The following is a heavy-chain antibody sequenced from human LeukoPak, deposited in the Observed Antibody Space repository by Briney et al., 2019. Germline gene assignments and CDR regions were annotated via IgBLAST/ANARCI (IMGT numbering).Heavy chain of an antibody. D-gene: IGHD3-22*01. Sequence: SETLSLTCTVSGGSISSSSYYWGWIRQPPGKGLEWIGSIYYSGSTYYNPSPKSRVTISVDTSKNQFSLKLSSVTAADTAVYYCARDYYDSSGYFTAEYFQHWGQGTLVTVSS. CDR1: GGSISSSSYY. V-gene: IGHV4-39*01. J-gene: IGHJ1*01. CDR3: ARDYYDSSGYFTAEYFQH. CDR2: IYYSGST.